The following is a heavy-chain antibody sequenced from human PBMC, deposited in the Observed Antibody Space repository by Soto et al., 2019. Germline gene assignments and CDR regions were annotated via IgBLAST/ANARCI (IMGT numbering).Heavy chain of an antibody. CDR2: IIPIFGTA. D-gene: IGHD6-13*01. Sequence: SVKVSCKATEGTFSSYAISWVRQPPGQGLEWMGGIIPIFGTANYAQKFQGRVTITADESTSTAYMELSSLRSEDTAVYYCARDHIHXEKGRAAAGTRPYGMDVWGQGTTVTVSS. J-gene: IGHJ6*02. CDR1: EGTFSSYA. V-gene: IGHV1-69*13. CDR3: ARDHIHXEKGRAAAGTRPYGMDV.